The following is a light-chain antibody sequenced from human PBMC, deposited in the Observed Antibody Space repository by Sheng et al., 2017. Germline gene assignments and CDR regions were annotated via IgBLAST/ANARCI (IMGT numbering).Light chain of an antibody. J-gene: IGKJ5*01. V-gene: IGKV3-20*01. CDR3: QQYGSSPT. CDR1: QSVSGY. CDR2: GAS. Sequence: EIVMTQSPATLSVSPGERATLSCRASQSVSGYLAWYHQKPGQAPRLLIYGASSRATGIPDRFSGSGSGTDFTLTISRLEPEDFAVYYCQQYGSSPTFGQGTRLEIK.